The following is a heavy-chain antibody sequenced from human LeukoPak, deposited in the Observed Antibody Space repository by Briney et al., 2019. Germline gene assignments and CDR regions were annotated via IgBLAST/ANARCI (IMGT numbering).Heavy chain of an antibody. CDR3: ARAGYSYGYWIFDY. CDR1: GGSISSGSYY. CDR2: IYTSGST. V-gene: IGHV4-61*02. Sequence: SETLSLTCTVSGGSISSGSYYWSWIRQPAGKGLEWIGRIYTSGSTNYNPSLKSRVTISVDTSKNQFSLKLSSVTAADTAVYYCARAGYSYGYWIFDYWGQGTLDTVSS. D-gene: IGHD5-18*01. J-gene: IGHJ4*02.